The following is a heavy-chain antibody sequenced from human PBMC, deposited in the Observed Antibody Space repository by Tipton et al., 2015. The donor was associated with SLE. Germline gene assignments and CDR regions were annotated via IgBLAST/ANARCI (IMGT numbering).Heavy chain of an antibody. D-gene: IGHD5-24*01. CDR1: GFTFRSHV. CDR3: AIEATARSVGEFHY. V-gene: IGHV3-23*01. J-gene: IGHJ4*02. Sequence: SLRLSCAVSGFTFRSHVMNWVRQAPGMGLEWVSGISGSGGSTFYADSVKGRFTISRDNSKNTLFLQMDSLRADDTAVYYCAIEATARSVGEFHYWGQGPLVTVSS. CDR2: ISGSGGST.